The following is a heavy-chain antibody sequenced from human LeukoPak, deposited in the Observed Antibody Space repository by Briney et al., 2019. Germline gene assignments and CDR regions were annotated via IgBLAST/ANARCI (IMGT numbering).Heavy chain of an antibody. CDR1: GFTFTNSA. J-gene: IGHJ4*02. V-gene: IGHV1-58*02. CDR2: IVVASGNT. Sequence: SVKVSCKASGFTFTNSAMQWVRRARGRRLEWIGWIVVASGNTNYAQKFQERVTITRDMSTRTVYMELSSLRSEDTAVYYCAADDLISVYWGQGTLVTVSS. CDR3: AADDLISVY.